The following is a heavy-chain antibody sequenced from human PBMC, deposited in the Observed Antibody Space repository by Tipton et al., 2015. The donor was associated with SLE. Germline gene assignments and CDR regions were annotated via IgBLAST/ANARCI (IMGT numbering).Heavy chain of an antibody. Sequence: SLRLSCAASGFTFSSYEMNWVRQAPGKGLEWVSYISSSSSTVYYADSVKGRFTISRDNSKNTLYLQMNSLRAEDTAVYYCASRLEVIGSILDYWGQGTLVTVSS. CDR1: GFTFSSYE. CDR2: ISSSSSTV. D-gene: IGHD3-16*01. CDR3: ASRLEVIGSILDY. V-gene: IGHV3-48*01. J-gene: IGHJ4*02.